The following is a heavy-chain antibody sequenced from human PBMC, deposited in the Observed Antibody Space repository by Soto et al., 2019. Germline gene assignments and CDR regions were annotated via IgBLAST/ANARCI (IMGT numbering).Heavy chain of an antibody. J-gene: IGHJ4*02. D-gene: IGHD2-15*01. Sequence: QVQLVQSEAEVKKPGASVKVSCKASGYTFTSYGISWVRQAPGQGLEWMGWISAYNGNTNYAQKLQGRVTMTTDTSTSTAYMELRSLRSDDTAVYYCARVPHGGLNNAYFDYWGQGTLVTVSS. CDR3: ARVPHGGLNNAYFDY. V-gene: IGHV1-18*01. CDR2: ISAYNGNT. CDR1: GYTFTSYG.